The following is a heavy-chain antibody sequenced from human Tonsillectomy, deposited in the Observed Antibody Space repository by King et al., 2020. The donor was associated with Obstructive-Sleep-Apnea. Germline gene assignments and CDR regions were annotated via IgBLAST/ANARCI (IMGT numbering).Heavy chain of an antibody. Sequence: VQLVESGGGLVQPGGSLRLSCAASGFTFSSYWMSWVRQAPGKGLEWVANINEDGSEKYYVDVVKGRLTISRDNAQNSLCLQLSSLRAEATALYYCARDSIVGATTYYYYGMDVWGQGTTVTVAS. CDR3: ARDSIVGATTYYYYGMDV. V-gene: IGHV3-7*01. CDR2: INEDGSEK. CDR1: GFTFSSYW. D-gene: IGHD1-26*01. J-gene: IGHJ6*02.